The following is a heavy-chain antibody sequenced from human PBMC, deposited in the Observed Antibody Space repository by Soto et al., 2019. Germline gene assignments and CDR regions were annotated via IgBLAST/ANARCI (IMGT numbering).Heavy chain of an antibody. D-gene: IGHD2-8*01. V-gene: IGHV1-69*13. CDR1: GGTFSSYA. J-gene: IGHJ3*02. CDR3: ARGGTLCTNGVCLPGHDAFDI. CDR2: IIPIFGTA. Sequence: GASVKVSCKASGGTFSSYAISWVRQAPGQGLERMGGIIPIFGTANYAQKFQGRVTITADESTSTAYMELSSLRSEDTAVYYCARGGTLCTNGVCLPGHDAFDIWGQGTMVTVSS.